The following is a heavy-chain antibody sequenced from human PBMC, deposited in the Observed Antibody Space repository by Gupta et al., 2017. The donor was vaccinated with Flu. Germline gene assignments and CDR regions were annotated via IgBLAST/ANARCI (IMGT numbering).Heavy chain of an antibody. CDR3: SRGETGPSPPGRNDC. CDR2: IRNKANSYAT. CDR1: GFTFSEHY. V-gene: IGHV3-72*01. Sequence: RLVESGGGLVQPGGSLRLSCVVSGFTFSEHYLDWIRQAPGKGLEWVGRIRNKANSYATEYAASGKDRFTITRDDSKSSLYLQMNSLKNEDTAVYYGSRGETGPSPPGRNDCWGQGTLVTVSS. D-gene: IGHD1-14*01. J-gene: IGHJ4*02.